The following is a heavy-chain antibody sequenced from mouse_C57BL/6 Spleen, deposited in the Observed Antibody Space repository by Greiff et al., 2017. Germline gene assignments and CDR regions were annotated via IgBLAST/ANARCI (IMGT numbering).Heavy chain of an antibody. CDR3: ARVYYGSSPYAMDY. J-gene: IGHJ4*01. CDR2: IYPGSGST. CDR1: GYTFTSYW. V-gene: IGHV1-55*01. Sequence: QVQLQQPGAELVKPGASVKMSCKASGYTFTSYWITWVKQRPGQGLEWIGDIYPGSGSTNYNEKFKSKATLTVDTSSSTAYMQLSSLTSEDSAVYYCARVYYGSSPYAMDYWGQGTSVTDSS. D-gene: IGHD1-1*01.